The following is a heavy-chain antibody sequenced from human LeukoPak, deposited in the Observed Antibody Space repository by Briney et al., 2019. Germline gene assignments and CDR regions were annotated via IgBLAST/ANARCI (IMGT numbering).Heavy chain of an antibody. CDR2: ISSSSSTI. CDR3: ARDQSLYYYDSSGSYPVAN. CDR1: GFTFSSYS. Sequence: PGGSLRLSCADSGFTFSSYSINGVRQAPGKRLEWVSYISSSSSTIYYADSVKGRFTISRDNAKNSLYLQMNSLRAEDTAVYYCARDQSLYYYDSSGSYPVANWGQGTLFTVSS. V-gene: IGHV3-48*01. J-gene: IGHJ1*01. D-gene: IGHD3-22*01.